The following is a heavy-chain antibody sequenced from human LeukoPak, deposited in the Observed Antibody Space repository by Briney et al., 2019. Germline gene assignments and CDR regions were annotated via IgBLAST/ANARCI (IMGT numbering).Heavy chain of an antibody. J-gene: IGHJ5*02. CDR3: ARGRRDIVVVPAAYRGWFDP. Sequence: SETLSLTCAVYGGSFSGYYWSWIRQPPGKGLEWIGEINHSGSTNYNPSLKSRVTISVDTSKNQFSLKLSSVTAADTAVYYCARGRRDIVVVPAAYRGWFDPWGQGTLVTVSS. CDR1: GGSFSGYY. D-gene: IGHD2-2*01. CDR2: INHSGST. V-gene: IGHV4-34*01.